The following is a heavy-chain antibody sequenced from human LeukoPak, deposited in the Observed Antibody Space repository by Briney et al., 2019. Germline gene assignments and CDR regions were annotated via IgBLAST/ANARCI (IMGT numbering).Heavy chain of an antibody. D-gene: IGHD3-3*01. J-gene: IGHJ4*02. CDR3: ARDFYDFWSGYHDY. Sequence: SGNLSLTCAVSGGSISSSNWWSWVRQPPGKGLEWIGEIYHSGSANYNPSLKSRVTISVDTSKNQFSLKLSSVTAADTAVYYCARDFYDFWSGYHDYWGQGTLVTVSS. CDR1: GGSISSSNW. CDR2: IYHSGSA. V-gene: IGHV4-4*02.